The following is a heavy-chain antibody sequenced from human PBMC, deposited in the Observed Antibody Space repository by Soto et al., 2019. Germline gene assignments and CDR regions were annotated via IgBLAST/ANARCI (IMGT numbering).Heavy chain of an antibody. CDR1: GGTFSSYA. V-gene: IGHV1-69*01. CDR3: AREGATNVLGAGGTCFDY. CDR2: IIPIFGTA. Sequence: QVQLVQSGAEVKKPGSSVKVSCKASGGTFSSYAISWVRQAPGQGLEWMGGIIPIFGTANYAQKLQGRVTITADESTSTAYMELSSLRSEDTAVYYCAREGATNVLGAGGTCFDYWGQGTLVTVSS. J-gene: IGHJ4*02. D-gene: IGHD1-26*01.